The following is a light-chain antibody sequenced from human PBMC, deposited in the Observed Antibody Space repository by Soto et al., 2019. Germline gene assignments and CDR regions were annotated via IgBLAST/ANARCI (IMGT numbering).Light chain of an antibody. V-gene: IGKV3-15*01. CDR3: QQYNTWSPLT. Sequence: EIVMTQSPATLSVSPGERATLSCRASQSVSNNLAWYQQKPGQAPRLLIFGASTRATGIPARFSGSGSGTEFTLTISSLQSEDFAVYYCQQYNTWSPLTFSGGTKVETK. CDR2: GAS. J-gene: IGKJ4*01. CDR1: QSVSNN.